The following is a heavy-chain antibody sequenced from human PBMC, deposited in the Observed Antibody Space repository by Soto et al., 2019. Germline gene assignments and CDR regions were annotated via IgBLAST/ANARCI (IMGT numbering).Heavy chain of an antibody. V-gene: IGHV1-69*01. CDR3: AREYCSGGSCYRGYNWFDP. D-gene: IGHD2-15*01. Sequence: VQLVQSGAEVKKPGSSVKVSCKASGGTFSSYAISWVRQAPGQGLEWMGGIIPIFGTANYAQKFQGRVTITADESTSTAYMELSSLRSEDTAVYYCAREYCSGGSCYRGYNWFDPWGQGTLVTVSS. CDR1: GGTFSSYA. J-gene: IGHJ5*02. CDR2: IIPIFGTA.